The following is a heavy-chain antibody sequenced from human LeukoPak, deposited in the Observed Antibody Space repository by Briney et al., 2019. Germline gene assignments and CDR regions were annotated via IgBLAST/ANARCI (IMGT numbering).Heavy chain of an antibody. CDR1: GDSVSSGSHH. J-gene: IGHJ4*02. V-gene: IGHV4-61*01. D-gene: IGHD4-11*01. CDR2: NGNT. CDR3: VRIGNDYMEN. Sequence: SETLSLTCTISGDSVSSGSHHWSWIRQAPGKGLEWIGHNGNTEYNPSLKSRVTISIDTSKNQFSLKLSTVTAADTAVYYCVRIGNDYMENWGQGTLVTVSS.